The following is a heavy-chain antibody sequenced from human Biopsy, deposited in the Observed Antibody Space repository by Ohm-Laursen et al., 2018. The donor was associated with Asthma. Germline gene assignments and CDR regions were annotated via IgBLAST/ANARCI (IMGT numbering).Heavy chain of an antibody. CDR3: ALSQDSGFDDHSPSWFDP. D-gene: IGHD3-9*01. CDR1: GFSLSTRAMC. J-gene: IGHJ5*02. V-gene: IGHV2-5*08. Sequence: PTQTLTLTCTFSGFSLSTRAMCVTWIRQSPGKALEWLALIYWDDYNLFRPSLKRRLTITKDPSKNQVVLTMTKMDPVDSGTYYCALSQDSGFDDHSPSWFDPWGQGTLVTVSS. CDR2: IYWDDYN.